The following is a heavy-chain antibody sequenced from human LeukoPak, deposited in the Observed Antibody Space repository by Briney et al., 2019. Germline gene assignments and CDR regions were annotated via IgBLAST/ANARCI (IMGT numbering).Heavy chain of an antibody. CDR1: GFTFSSYA. J-gene: IGHJ4*02. D-gene: IGHD1-26*01. Sequence: GGSLRLSCAASGFTFSSYAMSWVRQAPGKGLEWVSGISGSGGSTYYADSVKGRFTISRDNSKNTLNLQMNSLRAEDTAVYYCAKDPSPRGGLVLHYFDYWGQGTLVTVSS. V-gene: IGHV3-23*01. CDR2: ISGSGGST. CDR3: AKDPSPRGGLVLHYFDY.